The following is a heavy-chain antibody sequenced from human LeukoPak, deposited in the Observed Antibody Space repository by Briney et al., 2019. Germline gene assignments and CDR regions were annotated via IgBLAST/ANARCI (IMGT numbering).Heavy chain of an antibody. V-gene: IGHV3-66*01. CDR1: GFTVSSNY. D-gene: IGHD2-15*01. CDR3: AKSHTPYCSGANCYLFDF. CDR2: IYSTGGI. J-gene: IGHJ4*02. Sequence: GGSLRLFCAASGFTVSSNYMSWVRQAPGKGLEWVSVIYSTGGIHYADSVKGRFTISRDSSKNTLFLQMSNLRAEDTAVYYCAKSHTPYCSGANCYLFDFWGQGTLVTVSS.